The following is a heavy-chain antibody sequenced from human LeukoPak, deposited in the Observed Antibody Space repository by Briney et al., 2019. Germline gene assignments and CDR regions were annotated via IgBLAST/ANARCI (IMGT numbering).Heavy chain of an antibody. Sequence: SETLSLTCTVYGGSINSYYWSWIRQPPGKGLEWIGYIYYSGSTNYNPSLKSRVTISVDTSKNQFSLKLSSVTAADTAVYYCARGRYCSSTSCYYPPDYWGQGTLVTVSS. CDR3: ARGRYCSSTSCYYPPDY. V-gene: IGHV4-59*12. CDR1: GGSINSYY. J-gene: IGHJ4*02. D-gene: IGHD2-2*01. CDR2: IYYSGST.